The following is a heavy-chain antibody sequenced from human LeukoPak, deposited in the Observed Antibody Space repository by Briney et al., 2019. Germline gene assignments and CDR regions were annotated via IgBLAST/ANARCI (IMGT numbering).Heavy chain of an antibody. J-gene: IGHJ4*02. V-gene: IGHV4-4*02. CDR1: GGSVSSTNS. CDR3: ARVDPPRRLDY. Sequence: PSGTLSLTCAVSGGSVSSTNSWSWVRQSPGEGLEWIGEIYHSGSANYNPSLRSRVTMSLGKSKNQFSLKLSSVTAADTAVYYCARVDPPRRLDYWGQGTLVTVSS. CDR2: IYHSGSA. D-gene: IGHD2-21*02.